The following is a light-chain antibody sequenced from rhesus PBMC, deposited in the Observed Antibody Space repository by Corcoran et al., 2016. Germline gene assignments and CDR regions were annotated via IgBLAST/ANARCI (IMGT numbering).Light chain of an antibody. J-gene: IGKJ1*01. V-gene: IGKV1S14*01. CDR3: QQHNSYPPT. CDR2: YAL. Sequence: DIQMTQSPSSLSASVGDTVTITRRASQGTSNYLAWYQQKPGKAPKPLSYYALNLESGVPSRISGSGSGTDFTLTISSLPPEDFAICCCQQHNSYPPTFGRGTKVEIK. CDR1: QGTSNY.